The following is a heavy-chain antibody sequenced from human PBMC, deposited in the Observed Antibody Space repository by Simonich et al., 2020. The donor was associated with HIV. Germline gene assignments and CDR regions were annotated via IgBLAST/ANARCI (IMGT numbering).Heavy chain of an antibody. CDR1: GYSFPAYY. D-gene: IGHD2-21*02. CDR2: VIPEDGEK. Sequence: EVKLVQSGAEVKKPGATVKLSCKVPGYSFPAYYIYWELQAPGKGLQWMGCVIPEDGEKIYPEKFQGRVTITADTSTDTVYMDLSSLTSEDTAVYYCARDKRIEFSNAWYSDGFDVWGQGTMVTVSS. J-gene: IGHJ3*01. CDR3: ARDKRIEFSNAWYSDGFDV. V-gene: IGHV1-69-2*01.